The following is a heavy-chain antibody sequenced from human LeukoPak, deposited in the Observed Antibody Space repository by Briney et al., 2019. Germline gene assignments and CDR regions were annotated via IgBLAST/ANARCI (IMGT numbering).Heavy chain of an antibody. V-gene: IGHV4-34*01. CDR3: ARGTSSWYFGTDAFDI. Sequence: PSETLSLTCAVYGGSFSGYYWSWIRQPPGKGLEWIGEINHSGSTNYNPSLKSRVTISVDTSKNQFSLKLSSVTAVDTAVYYCARGTSSWYFGTDAFDIWGQGTMVTVSS. D-gene: IGHD6-13*01. CDR1: GGSFSGYY. CDR2: INHSGST. J-gene: IGHJ3*02.